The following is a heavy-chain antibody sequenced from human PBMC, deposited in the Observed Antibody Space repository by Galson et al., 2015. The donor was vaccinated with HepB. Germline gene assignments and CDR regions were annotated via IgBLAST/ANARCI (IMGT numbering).Heavy chain of an antibody. CDR2: ISYDGSNK. CDR1: GFTFSSYA. D-gene: IGHD6-19*01. CDR3: ARDGSFVLAVAGRPYDAFDI. J-gene: IGHJ3*02. Sequence: SLRLSCAASGFTFSSYAIHWVRQAPGKGLEWVAVISYDGSNKYYADSVKGRFTISRDNSKNTLYLQMNSLRAEDTAVYYCARDGSFVLAVAGRPYDAFDIWG. V-gene: IGHV3-30*04.